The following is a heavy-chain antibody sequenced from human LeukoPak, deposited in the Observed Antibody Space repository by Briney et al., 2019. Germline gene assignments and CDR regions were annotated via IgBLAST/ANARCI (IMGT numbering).Heavy chain of an antibody. J-gene: IGHJ5*02. CDR2: INHSGST. D-gene: IGHD3-10*01. Sequence: PSETLSLTCAVYGGSFSGYYWSWIRQPPGKGLEWIGEINHSGSTNYNPSLKSRVTISVDTSKNQFSLKLSSVTAADTAVCYCARERITKYYDGSGSYGWFDPWGQGTLVTVSS. CDR3: ARERITKYYDGSGSYGWFDP. V-gene: IGHV4-34*01. CDR1: GGSFSGYY.